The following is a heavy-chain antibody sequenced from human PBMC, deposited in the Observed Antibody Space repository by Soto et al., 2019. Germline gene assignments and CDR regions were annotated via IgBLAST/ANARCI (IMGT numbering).Heavy chain of an antibody. V-gene: IGHV1-8*02. Sequence: ASVKVSCKASGYTFPSYDINWARQATGQGLEGMGWMNPNSGNTGYEQKFQGRVTMTRNTSISTPYMELSGLRSEDKAASYCARGGWLQFYYFDLWGQGTLVTVSS. CDR3: ARGGWLQFYYFDL. J-gene: IGHJ4*02. D-gene: IGHD5-12*01. CDR1: GYTFPSYD. CDR2: MNPNSGNT.